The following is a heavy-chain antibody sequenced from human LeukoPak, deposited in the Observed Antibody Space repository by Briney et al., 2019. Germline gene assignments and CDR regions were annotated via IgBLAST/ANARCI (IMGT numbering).Heavy chain of an antibody. CDR1: GGSISSYY. CDR2: IYYSGST. V-gene: IGHV4-59*01. CDR3: AREVSSSWYGAYYYYTDV. J-gene: IGHJ6*03. Sequence: PSETLSLTCTVSGGSISSYYWSCIRQPPGKGLEWIGYIYYSGSTNYNPSLKSRVTISVDTSKNQFSLKLSSVTAADTAVYYCAREVSSSWYGAYYYYTDVWGKGTTVTISS. D-gene: IGHD6-13*01.